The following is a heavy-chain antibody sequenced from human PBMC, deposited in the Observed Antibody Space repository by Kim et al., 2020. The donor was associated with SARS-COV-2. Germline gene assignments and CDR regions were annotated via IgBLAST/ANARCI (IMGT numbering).Heavy chain of an antibody. D-gene: IGHD6-13*01. J-gene: IGHJ4*02. Sequence: GGSLRLSCAASGFTFSTYAMSWVRQAPGKWLEWVSTVGGSGGNTYHADSAKGRVTIFRDNSKNTVDLQMNSLRAEDTAVYYCAKGRSENIAAAFNYWVQG. V-gene: IGHV3-23*01. CDR3: AKGRSENIAAAFNY. CDR1: GFTFSTYA. CDR2: VGGSGGNT.